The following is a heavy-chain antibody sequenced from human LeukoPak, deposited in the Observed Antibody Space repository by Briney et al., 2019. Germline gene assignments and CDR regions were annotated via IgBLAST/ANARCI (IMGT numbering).Heavy chain of an antibody. D-gene: IGHD3-22*01. CDR2: IYYSGST. V-gene: IGHV4-39*07. Sequence: PSETLSLTCTVSGGSISSSSYYWGWIRQPPGKGLEWIGSIYYSGSTYYNPSLKSRVTISVDTSKNQFSLKLSSVTAADTAVYYCARSSYDSSGYYLIRFFDYWGQGTLVTVSS. CDR3: ARSSYDSSGYYLIRFFDY. J-gene: IGHJ4*02. CDR1: GGSISSSSYY.